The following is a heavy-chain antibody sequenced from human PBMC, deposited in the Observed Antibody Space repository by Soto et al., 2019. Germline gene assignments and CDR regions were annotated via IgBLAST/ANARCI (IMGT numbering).Heavy chain of an antibody. Sequence: PGGSLRLSCAASGFTFSSYSMNWVRQAPGKGLEWVSYISSSSSTLYYADSVKGRFTISRDNAKNSLYLQMNSLRAEDTAVYYCARDLQCSSTSCFQGWFDPWGQGTLVTVSS. D-gene: IGHD2-2*01. CDR2: ISSSSSTL. CDR3: ARDLQCSSTSCFQGWFDP. J-gene: IGHJ5*02. CDR1: GFTFSSYS. V-gene: IGHV3-48*01.